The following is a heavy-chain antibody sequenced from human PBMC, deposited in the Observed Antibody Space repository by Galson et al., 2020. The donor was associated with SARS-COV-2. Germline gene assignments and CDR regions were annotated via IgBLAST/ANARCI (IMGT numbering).Heavy chain of an antibody. J-gene: IGHJ6*02. CDR1: GYTFTGYY. D-gene: IGHD2-21*02. V-gene: IGHV1-2*02. Sequence: ASVKVSCKASGYTFTGYYMHWVRQAPGQGLEWMGWINPNSGGTNYAQRFQGRVTLTRDTSISTAYMELSWLRLDDTAVYFCARDRQKVVTATDAMDSWCQGTTVTVSS. CDR2: INPNSGGT. CDR3: ARDRQKVVTATDAMDS.